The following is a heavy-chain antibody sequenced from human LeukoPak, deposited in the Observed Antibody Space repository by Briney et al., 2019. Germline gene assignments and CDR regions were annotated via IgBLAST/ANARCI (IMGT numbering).Heavy chain of an antibody. CDR2: INWNGGST. Sequence: GGSLRLSCAASGFTFDDYGMSWVRQAPGKGLEWVSGINWNGGSTGYADSVKGRFTISRDNAKNSLYLQMNSLRSDDTAVYYCARDRHRRHYYDSSLHPPLDYWGQGTLVTVSS. CDR1: GFTFDDYG. CDR3: ARDRHRRHYYDSSLHPPLDY. V-gene: IGHV3-20*04. D-gene: IGHD3-22*01. J-gene: IGHJ4*02.